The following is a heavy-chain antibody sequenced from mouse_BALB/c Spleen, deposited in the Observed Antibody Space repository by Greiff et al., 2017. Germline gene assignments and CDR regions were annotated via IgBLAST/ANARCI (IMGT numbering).Heavy chain of an antibody. CDR2: ISYDGSN. CDR1: GYSITSGYY. CDR3: ARGYDAMDY. Sequence: EVQVVESGPGLVKPSQSLSLTCSVTGYSITSGYYWNWIRQFPGNKLEWMGYISYDGSNNYNPSLKNRISITRDTSKNQFFLKLNSVTTEDTATYYCARGYDAMDYWGQGTSVTVSS. V-gene: IGHV3-6*02. J-gene: IGHJ4*01.